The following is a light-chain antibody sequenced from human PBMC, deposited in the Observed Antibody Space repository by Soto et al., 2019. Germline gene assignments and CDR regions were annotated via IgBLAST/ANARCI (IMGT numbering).Light chain of an antibody. CDR2: EDN. Sequence: NFMLTQPHSVSESPGKTVIISCTRSSGRIASNYVQWYQQRPGSSPTTVIYEDNQRPSGVPDRFSGSIDSSSNSASLTISGLKTDDEAEYYCQSYDSNNQVFGGGTKLTVL. V-gene: IGLV6-57*01. CDR1: SGRIASNY. J-gene: IGLJ3*02. CDR3: QSYDSNNQV.